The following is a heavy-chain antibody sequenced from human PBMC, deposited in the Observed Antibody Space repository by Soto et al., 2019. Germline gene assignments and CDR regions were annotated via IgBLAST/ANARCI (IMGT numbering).Heavy chain of an antibody. CDR1: GGSISSSSYY. J-gene: IGHJ6*02. CDR3: ARDSSSWYGSYYYYYYGMDV. CDR2: IYYSGST. V-gene: IGHV4-39*02. D-gene: IGHD6-13*01. Sequence: QLQLQESGPGLVKPSETLSLTCTVSGGSISSSSYYWGWIRQPPGKGLEWIGSIYYSGSTYYNPSLKSRVTISGDTSKNQFSRKLSSVTAADTAVYYCARDSSSWYGSYYYYYYGMDVWGQGTTVTVSS.